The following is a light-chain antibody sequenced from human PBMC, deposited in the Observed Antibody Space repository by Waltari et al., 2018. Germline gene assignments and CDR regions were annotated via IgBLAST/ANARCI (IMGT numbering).Light chain of an antibody. CDR2: SND. V-gene: IGLV1-44*01. CDR1: SSTVGGNT. Sequence: QSVLTQPPSASGTPGQRVTISCSGSSSTVGGNTVSWYQQVPGTAPKLLIFSNDQRPSGGPDRFSDSKSGTSASLHISGVHSDDEADYYCASWHDNNDYVFRTGTKVSV. J-gene: IGLJ1*01. CDR3: ASWHDNNDYV.